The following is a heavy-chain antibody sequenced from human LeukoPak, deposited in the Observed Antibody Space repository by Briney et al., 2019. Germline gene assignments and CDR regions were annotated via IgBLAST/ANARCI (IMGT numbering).Heavy chain of an antibody. D-gene: IGHD7-27*01. CDR1: GGSISSYY. J-gene: IGHJ4*02. CDR2: IYYSGST. V-gene: IGHV4-59*01. CDR3: ARGTSNWGFTE. Sequence: KSSETLSLTFTVSGGSISSYYWSWIRQPPGKGLEWIGYIYYSGSTNYDPSLKSRVTISVDTSKNQFSLKLSSVTAADTAVYCCARGTSNWGFTEWGQGTLVTVSS.